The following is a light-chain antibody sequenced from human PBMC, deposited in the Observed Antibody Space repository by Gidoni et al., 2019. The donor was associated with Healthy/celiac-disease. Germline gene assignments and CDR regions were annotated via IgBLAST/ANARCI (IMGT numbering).Light chain of an antibody. CDR2: DVT. Sequence: QSALTQPRSVSGSPGQSVTISCTGTSSDVGGYNYVSWYQHPGKAPKLMIYDVTKRPSGVPDRFSGSKSGNTASLTISGLQAEDEADYYCCSYAGRYTYVFGTGTTVTVL. CDR1: SSDVGGYNY. CDR3: CSYAGRYTYV. J-gene: IGLJ1*01. V-gene: IGLV2-11*01.